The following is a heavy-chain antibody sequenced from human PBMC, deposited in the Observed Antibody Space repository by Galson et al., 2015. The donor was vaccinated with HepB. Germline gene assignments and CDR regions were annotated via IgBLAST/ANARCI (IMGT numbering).Heavy chain of an antibody. J-gene: IGHJ4*02. CDR1: GFTVSSYG. V-gene: IGHV3-30*18. D-gene: IGHD3-22*01. Sequence: SLRLSCAASGFTVSSYGMHWVRQAPGKGLEWVAVISYDGSNNYYADSVKGRFTISRDNSKNTLYLQMNSLRAEDTAVYYCAKTQFYYESSGYADAGGGTDCRGQGTLVTVSP. CDR3: AKTQFYYESSGYADAGGGTDC. CDR2: ISYDGSNN.